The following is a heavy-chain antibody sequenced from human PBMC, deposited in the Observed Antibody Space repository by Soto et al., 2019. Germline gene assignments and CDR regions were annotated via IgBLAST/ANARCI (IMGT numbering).Heavy chain of an antibody. V-gene: IGHV3-9*01. D-gene: IGHD6-19*01. Sequence: EVHLVESGGGLVQPGRSLRLSCAASGFTFDDYGMHWVRQAPGKGLEWVSGISWNSGSIDYADSVKGRFTISRDNAKNSLYLQMNSLRADDTALYFCAKDRRSSGWTPLEYGGQGTLVTVSS. CDR2: ISWNSGSI. CDR3: AKDRRSSGWTPLEY. CDR1: GFTFDDYG. J-gene: IGHJ4*02.